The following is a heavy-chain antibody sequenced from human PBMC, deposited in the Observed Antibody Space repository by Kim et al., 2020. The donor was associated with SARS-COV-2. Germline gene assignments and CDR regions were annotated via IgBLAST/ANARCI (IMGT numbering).Heavy chain of an antibody. CDR1: GFTVGSNY. CDR2: IYSGGTT. CDR3: ARAPQYSSSYYGRDWYFDL. V-gene: IGHV3-53*01. Sequence: GGSLRLSCAASGFTVGSNYMSWVRQAPGTGLEWVSVIYSGGTTNYADSVKGRFTISRDNSKNTLYFEMNSLRVEDTAVYYCARAPQYSSSYYGRDWYFDL. J-gene: IGHJ2*01. D-gene: IGHD6-13*01.